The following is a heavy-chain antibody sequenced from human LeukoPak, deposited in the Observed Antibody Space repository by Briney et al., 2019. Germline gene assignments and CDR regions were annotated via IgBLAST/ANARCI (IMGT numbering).Heavy chain of an antibody. CDR1: GFTFSSYA. CDR2: ISGSGGST. D-gene: IGHD6-19*01. CDR3: AKDRYSSGWYHDY. Sequence: GGSLRLSCAASGFTFSSYAMSWVRQAPGKGLEWVSAISGSGGSTYCADSVKGRFTISRDNSKNTLYLQMNSLRAEDTAVYYCAKDRYSSGWYHDYWGQGTLVTVSS. J-gene: IGHJ4*02. V-gene: IGHV3-23*01.